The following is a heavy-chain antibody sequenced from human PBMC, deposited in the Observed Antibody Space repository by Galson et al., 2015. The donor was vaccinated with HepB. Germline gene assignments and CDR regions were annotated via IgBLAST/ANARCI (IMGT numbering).Heavy chain of an antibody. Sequence: ETLSLTCVVSGGSISGNHWWNRVRQPPGKGLEWIGEIFHTGSTNYSPSLESRVTISVDKSQNKFSLNLSSVTAADTAVYYCARDSGYSGFNFWGQGTLVTVSS. CDR2: IFHTGST. D-gene: IGHD5-12*01. CDR1: GGSISGNHW. V-gene: IGHV4-4*02. J-gene: IGHJ4*02. CDR3: ARDSGYSGFNF.